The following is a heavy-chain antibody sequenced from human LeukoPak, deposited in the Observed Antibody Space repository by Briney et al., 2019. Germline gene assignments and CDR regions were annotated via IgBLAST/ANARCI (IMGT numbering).Heavy chain of an antibody. J-gene: IGHJ4*02. CDR1: GGTFSSYA. CDR2: IIPIFGTA. Sequence: SVKVSCKASGGTFSSYAISWVRQAPGQGLEWMGGIIPIFGTANYAQKFQGRVTITADESTSTAYMELSSLRSEGTAVYYCARDYPYVGYSGYAPFDYWGQGTLVTVSS. D-gene: IGHD5-12*01. CDR3: ARDYPYVGYSGYAPFDY. V-gene: IGHV1-69*01.